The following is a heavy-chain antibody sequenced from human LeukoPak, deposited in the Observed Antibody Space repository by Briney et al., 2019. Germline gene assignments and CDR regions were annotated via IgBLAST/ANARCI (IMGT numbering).Heavy chain of an antibody. D-gene: IGHD3-10*01. CDR2: MSGSGDST. V-gene: IGHV3-23*01. J-gene: IGHJ4*02. Sequence: GGTLRLSCAASGFTFSSFGMSWVRQAPGKGLEWVSAMSGSGDSTYYADSVKGRFTISRDNSKSMLYLQMNSLRAEDTAVYYCARDGMVRGVSEFDYWGQGTLVTVSS. CDR3: ARDGMVRGVSEFDY. CDR1: GFTFSSFG.